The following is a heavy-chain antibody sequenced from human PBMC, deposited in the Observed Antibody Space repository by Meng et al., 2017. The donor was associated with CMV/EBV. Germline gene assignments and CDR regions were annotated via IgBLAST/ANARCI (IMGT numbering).Heavy chain of an antibody. CDR3: ARDQKSIAAIDY. V-gene: IGHV3-7*01. D-gene: IGHD6-6*01. J-gene: IGHJ4*02. Sequence: GESLKISCAASGFTFSSYWMSWVRQAPGKGLEWVANIKQDGSEKYYVDSVKGRFTISRDNAKNSLYLQMNSLRAEDTAVYYCARDQKSIAAIDYWGQGTLVTVSS. CDR1: GFTFSSYW. CDR2: IKQDGSEK.